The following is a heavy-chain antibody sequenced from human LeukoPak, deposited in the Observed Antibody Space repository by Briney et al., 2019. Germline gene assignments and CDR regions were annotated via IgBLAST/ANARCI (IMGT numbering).Heavy chain of an antibody. J-gene: IGHJ6*02. CDR1: AGSINNYY. V-gene: IGHV4-59*01. CDR3: ARVAARYVGMDV. Sequence: SETLSLTCTVSAGSINNYYWSWTRQPPGKGLEWIGYIYYSGSTNYNPSLKSRVTISVDTSKKQVSLNLSSVTAADTAVYYCARVAARYVGMDVWGQGTTVTVSS. CDR2: IYYSGST. D-gene: IGHD6-6*01.